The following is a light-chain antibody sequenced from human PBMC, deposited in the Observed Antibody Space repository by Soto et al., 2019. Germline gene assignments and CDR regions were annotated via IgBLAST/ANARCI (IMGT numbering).Light chain of an antibody. V-gene: IGKV3-15*01. CDR1: ESVSRD. CDR2: GAS. J-gene: IGKJ1*01. Sequence: EIVMTQSPATLSVSPGERATLSCRASESVSRDLAWYQQKPGQAPRLLLYGASTRATGISARFSGSGSGTEFTLTISSLQSEDFAVYYCQQYNIWPRTFGQGTKVEIK. CDR3: QQYNIWPRT.